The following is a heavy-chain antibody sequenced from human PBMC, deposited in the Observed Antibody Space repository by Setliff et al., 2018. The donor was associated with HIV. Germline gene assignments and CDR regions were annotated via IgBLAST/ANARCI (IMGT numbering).Heavy chain of an antibody. CDR2: IHSSGST. Sequence: SETLSLTCTVSGGSVNDFCCNWIRQPPGKGPEWIGYIHSSGSTIYNTSLKSRITISLDTSKEQFSLELSSATAADTAVYYCATLDHSGGNFLAYWGQGSLVTVSS. CDR3: ATLDHSGGNFLAY. V-gene: IGHV4-4*09. CDR1: GGSVNDFC. D-gene: IGHD2-21*02. J-gene: IGHJ4*02.